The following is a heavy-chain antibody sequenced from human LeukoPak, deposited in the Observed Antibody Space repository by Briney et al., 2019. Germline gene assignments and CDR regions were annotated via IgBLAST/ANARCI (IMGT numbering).Heavy chain of an antibody. V-gene: IGHV4-4*02. CDR2: IHHSGIT. D-gene: IGHD5-12*01. CDR3: ARGEIIVATTYFDY. J-gene: IGHJ4*02. Sequence: SETLSLTCAVSGGSISNSNWWSWVRQSPGKGLEWIGEIHHSGITNYNPSLKSRVTISVDTSKNQFSLKLSSVTAADTAVYYCARGEIIVATTYFDYWGQGTLVTVSS. CDR1: GGSISNSNW.